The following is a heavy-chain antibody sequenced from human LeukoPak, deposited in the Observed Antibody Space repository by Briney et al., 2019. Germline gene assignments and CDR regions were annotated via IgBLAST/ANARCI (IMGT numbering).Heavy chain of an antibody. D-gene: IGHD3-22*01. CDR3: ARDLAMIVDI. J-gene: IGHJ3*02. CDR1: GFTFSNYG. V-gene: IGHV3-30*03. CDR2: VSYGGTNK. Sequence: GGSLRLSCAASGFTFSNYGMHWVRQAPGKGLEWVAVVSYGGTNKYYADSVKGRFTISRDDSKNTLYLQMNSLRAEDTAMYYCARDLAMIVDIWGQGTMVTVSS.